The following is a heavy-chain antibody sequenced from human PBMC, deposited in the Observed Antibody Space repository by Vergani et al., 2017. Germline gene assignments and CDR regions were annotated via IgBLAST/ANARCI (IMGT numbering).Heavy chain of an antibody. CDR2: ISGSSSYV. CDR1: GFSFSSYS. V-gene: IGHV3-21*04. Sequence: EVQLVESGGGLVQPGGSLRLSCAASGFSFSSYSMNWVRQAPGKGLEWVASISGSSSYVFYRDSVEGRFTITRDNAKNSLYLQMNSLRAEDTALYYCVKDIAASGNYWYFDLWGRGTLVTVSS. J-gene: IGHJ2*01. CDR3: VKDIAASGNYWYFDL. D-gene: IGHD6-13*01.